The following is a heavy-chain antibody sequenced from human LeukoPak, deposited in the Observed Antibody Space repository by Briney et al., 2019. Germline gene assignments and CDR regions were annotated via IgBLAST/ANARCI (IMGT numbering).Heavy chain of an antibody. CDR1: GFTFSSYA. Sequence: GGSLRLSCAASGFTFSSYAMSWVRQAPGKGLEGVSAISGSGGSTYYADSVKGRFTISRDNSKNTLYLQMNSLRAEDTAVYYCAKDWDSSGYYYDYFDYWGQGTLVTVSS. CDR2: ISGSGGST. J-gene: IGHJ4*02. CDR3: AKDWDSSGYYYDYFDY. V-gene: IGHV3-23*01. D-gene: IGHD3-22*01.